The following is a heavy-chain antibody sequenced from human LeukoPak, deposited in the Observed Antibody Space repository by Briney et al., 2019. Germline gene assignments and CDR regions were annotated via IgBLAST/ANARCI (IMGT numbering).Heavy chain of an antibody. D-gene: IGHD4-17*01. V-gene: IGHV4-34*01. CDR2: INHSGST. J-gene: IGHJ6*03. CDR1: GGSFSGYY. Sequence: SETLSLTCAVYGGSFSGYYSSWIRQPPGKGLEWIGEINHSGSTNYNPSLKSRVTISVDTSKNQISLKLNSVTAADTAVYYCAGSSTVTTFAGYYYYMDVWGKGTTVTVSS. CDR3: AGSSTVTTFAGYYYYMDV.